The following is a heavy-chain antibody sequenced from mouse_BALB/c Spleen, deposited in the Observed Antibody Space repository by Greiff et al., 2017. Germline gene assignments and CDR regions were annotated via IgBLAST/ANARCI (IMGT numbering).Heavy chain of an antibody. D-gene: IGHD2-4*01. CDR2: IWSGGST. J-gene: IGHJ4*01. CDR3: DRNFYDYSYAMDY. V-gene: IGHV2-4-1*01. Sequence: QVQLQQSGPGLVQPSQSLSITCTVSGFSLTSYGVHWVRQSPGKGLEWLGVIWSGGSTDYTAAFISRLSISKDNSKSQVFFKMNSLKADDTAIYYCDRNFYDYSYAMDYWGQGTSVTVSS. CDR1: GFSLTSYG.